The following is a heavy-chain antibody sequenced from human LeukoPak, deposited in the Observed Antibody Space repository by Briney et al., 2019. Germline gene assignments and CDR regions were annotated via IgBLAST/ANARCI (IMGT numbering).Heavy chain of an antibody. J-gene: IGHJ5*02. CDR3: AKVHSSGYYYPLSWFDP. D-gene: IGHD3-22*01. V-gene: IGHV3-23*01. CDR1: GCSVSSYA. Sequence: GVFLRRSCASSGCSVSSYAMSWVRQAPGKGLEWVSAISGSGGSTYYADSVKGRFTISRDNSKNTLYLQMNSLRAEDTAVYYCAKVHSSGYYYPLSWFDPWGQGTLVTVSS. CDR2: ISGSGGST.